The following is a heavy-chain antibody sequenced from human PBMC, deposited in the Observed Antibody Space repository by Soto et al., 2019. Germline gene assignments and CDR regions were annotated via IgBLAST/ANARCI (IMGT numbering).Heavy chain of an antibody. D-gene: IGHD4-17*01. J-gene: IGHJ4*02. V-gene: IGHV1-69*06. CDR1: GGTFSSYA. CDR2: IIPIFGTA. CDR3: ARQRHDYGDYRSLYYFDY. Sequence: GASVKFYCKASGGTFSSYAISWVRQAPGQGLEWMGGIIPIFGTANYAQKFQGRVTITADKSTSTAYMELSSLRSEDTAVYYCARQRHDYGDYRSLYYFDYWGQGTLVTVSS.